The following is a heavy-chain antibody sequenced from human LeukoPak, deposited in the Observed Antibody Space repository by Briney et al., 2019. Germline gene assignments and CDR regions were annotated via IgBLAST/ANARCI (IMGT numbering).Heavy chain of an antibody. Sequence: SETLSLTCTVSGGSISSSGSYWDWIRQPPGKGLEWIGNIYNSGSTHYTPPLKSRVTMSVDTSKNQFSRKLSSVTAADSAVYYCARHSRTGYSGYENAFDIWGQGTMVTVSS. D-gene: IGHD5-12*01. CDR2: IYNSGST. V-gene: IGHV4-39*01. CDR1: GGSISSSGSY. J-gene: IGHJ3*02. CDR3: ARHSRTGYSGYENAFDI.